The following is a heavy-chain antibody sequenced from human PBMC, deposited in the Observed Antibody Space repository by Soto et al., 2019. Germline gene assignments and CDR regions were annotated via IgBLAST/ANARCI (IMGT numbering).Heavy chain of an antibody. Sequence: GGSLRLSCAASGFTFSSYGMHWVRQAPGKGLEWVAVIWNDGSNKYYADSVKGRFTISRDNSKNTLYLQMNSLRAEDTAVYYCARGGWVVPAVMVDYWGQGTLVTVSS. V-gene: IGHV3-33*01. CDR3: ARGGWVVPAVMVDY. CDR2: IWNDGSNK. CDR1: GFTFSSYG. D-gene: IGHD2-2*01. J-gene: IGHJ4*02.